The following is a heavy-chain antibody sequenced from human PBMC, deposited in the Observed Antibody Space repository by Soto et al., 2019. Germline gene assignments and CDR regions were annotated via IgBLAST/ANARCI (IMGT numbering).Heavy chain of an antibody. CDR1: GGSISSSNL. V-gene: IGHV4-4*02. J-gene: IGHJ3*02. CDR3: ARDPRWGIYDSSGENDDAFDI. CDR2: IYHSGST. D-gene: IGHD3-22*01. Sequence: PSETLSLTCAVSGGSISSSNLWSWVRQPPGKGLEWIGEIYHSGSTNYNPSLKSRVTISVDKSKNQFSLKLSSVTAADTAVYYCARDPRWGIYDSSGENDDAFDIWGQGTMVTVSS.